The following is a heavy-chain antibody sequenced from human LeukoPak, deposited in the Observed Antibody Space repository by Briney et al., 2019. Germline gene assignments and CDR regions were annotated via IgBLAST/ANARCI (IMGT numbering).Heavy chain of an antibody. D-gene: IGHD2-21*02. J-gene: IGHJ3*02. V-gene: IGHV1-69*06. CDR3: ARVPQTVLVTAIPQGAFDI. Sequence: SVKVSCKASGYTFTSYYMHWVRQAPGQGLEWMGGIIPIFGTANYAQKFQGRVTITADKSTSTAYMELSSLRSEDTAVYYCARVPQTVLVTAIPQGAFDIWGQGTMVTVSS. CDR2: IIPIFGTA. CDR1: GYTFTSYY.